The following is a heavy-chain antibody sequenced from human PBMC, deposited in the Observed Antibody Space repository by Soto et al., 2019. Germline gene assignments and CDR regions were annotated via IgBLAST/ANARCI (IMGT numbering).Heavy chain of an antibody. Sequence: SVKVSCKASGGTFSSYAISWVRQAPGQGLEWMGGIIPIFGTANYAQKFQGRVTITADESTSTAYMELSSLRSEDTSVYYCARPRERGYSYGYDSPFDYWGQGTLVTVSS. V-gene: IGHV1-69*13. CDR2: IIPIFGTA. CDR3: ARPRERGYSYGYDSPFDY. D-gene: IGHD5-18*01. CDR1: GGTFSSYA. J-gene: IGHJ4*02.